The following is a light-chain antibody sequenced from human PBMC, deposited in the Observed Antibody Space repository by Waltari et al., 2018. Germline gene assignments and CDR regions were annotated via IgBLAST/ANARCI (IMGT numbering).Light chain of an antibody. CDR1: QSVGRS. J-gene: IGKJ1*01. Sequence: EIVLTQSPGTLSLSPGERATLSCRASQSVGRSLAWYQQKPGQAPRLLIYGASSRATCIPDRFSGSGSGTDFSLTISRLEPEDFAVYYCQHYVRLPATFGQGTKVEIK. V-gene: IGKV3-20*01. CDR3: QHYVRLPAT. CDR2: GAS.